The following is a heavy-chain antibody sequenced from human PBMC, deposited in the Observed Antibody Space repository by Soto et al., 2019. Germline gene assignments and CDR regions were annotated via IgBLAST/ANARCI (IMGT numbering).Heavy chain of an antibody. Sequence: QVQLVQSGAEVRNPGASVKLSCKASGYTFNMYYMHWVRQAPGQGLEWMGVINPNGDTTTYAQRSQGRLTMTRDTSTSTVYMDLPSLRSEDSAVYYCAREGAAAARMFDNWGQGTLVTVSS. CDR1: GYTFNMYY. J-gene: IGHJ4*02. D-gene: IGHD6-13*01. CDR2: INPNGDTT. V-gene: IGHV1-46*02. CDR3: AREGAAAARMFDN.